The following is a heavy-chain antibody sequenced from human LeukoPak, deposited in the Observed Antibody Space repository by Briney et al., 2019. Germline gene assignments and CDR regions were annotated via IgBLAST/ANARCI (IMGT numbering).Heavy chain of an antibody. CDR2: ISSSSSTI. Sequence: GGSLRLSCAASGFTFSSYSMNWVRQAPGKGPEWVSYISSSSSTIYYADSVKGRFTISRDNAKNSLYLQMNSLRAEDTAVYYCARSGYDHYYYYYYMDVWGKGTTVTVSS. J-gene: IGHJ6*03. D-gene: IGHD5-12*01. CDR3: ARSGYDHYYYYYYMDV. V-gene: IGHV3-48*01. CDR1: GFTFSSYS.